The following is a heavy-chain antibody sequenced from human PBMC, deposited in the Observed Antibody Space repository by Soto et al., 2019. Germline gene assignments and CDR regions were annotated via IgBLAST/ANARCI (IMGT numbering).Heavy chain of an antibody. CDR2: IWHTGRP. CDR1: GDSLTNNHW. D-gene: IGHD2-15*01. V-gene: IGHV4-4*02. CDR3: VRDSRTGCSSINCYMH. Sequence: QLQLRESGPGLVQPSGTLSLTCDVSGDSLTNNHWWSWVRQARGKGLEWIGEIWHTGRPNYNPSLKRRVAISIDKSQNQFSLTLSSVTAADTAVYYCVRDSRTGCSSINCYMHWGQGTLVTVSS. J-gene: IGHJ4*02.